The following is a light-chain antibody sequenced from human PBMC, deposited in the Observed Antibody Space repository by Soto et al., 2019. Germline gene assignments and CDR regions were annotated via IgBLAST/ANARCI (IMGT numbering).Light chain of an antibody. CDR2: EVA. V-gene: IGKV2D-29*01. CDR1: QSLLHGDGKTH. Sequence: DIVMTQAPLSLSASPGQPASISCKSTQSLLHGDGKTHLYRYYQQPGQPPQLLSYEVANRFSGGPDRLSSSGSGTEFSPKISRVEAEDVVVYYCRQTMQLPLFTFGPGTKVEIK. CDR3: RQTMQLPLFT. J-gene: IGKJ3*01.